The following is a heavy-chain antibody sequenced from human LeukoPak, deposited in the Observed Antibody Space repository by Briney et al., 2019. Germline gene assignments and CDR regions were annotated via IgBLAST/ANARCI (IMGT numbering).Heavy chain of an antibody. CDR3: ARGSNWNYGIDY. Sequence: ASVKVSCKASGYTFTSHFMHWVRQAPGQGLEWMGIINPRGGSTSYTQKFQGRVTMTRDMSTSTVYMELSSLRSEDTAVYYCARGSNWNYGIDYWGQGTLVTVSS. CDR1: GYTFTSHF. D-gene: IGHD1-7*01. V-gene: IGHV1-46*01. J-gene: IGHJ4*02. CDR2: INPRGGST.